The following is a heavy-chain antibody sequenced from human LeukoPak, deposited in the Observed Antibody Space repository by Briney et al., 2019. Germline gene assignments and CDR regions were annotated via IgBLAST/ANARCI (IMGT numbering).Heavy chain of an antibody. CDR1: GYTFTSYG. Sequence: GASVKVSCKASGYTFTSYGISWVRQVPGQGLEWMGWISPYNGNTNYAQKFQGRVTMTTDTSTSTAYLELRSLKPDDTAVFYCARLYCRSTSCQDYYFDSWGQGTLVTVSS. V-gene: IGHV1-18*01. CDR3: ARLYCRSTSCQDYYFDS. J-gene: IGHJ4*02. CDR2: ISPYNGNT. D-gene: IGHD2-2*01.